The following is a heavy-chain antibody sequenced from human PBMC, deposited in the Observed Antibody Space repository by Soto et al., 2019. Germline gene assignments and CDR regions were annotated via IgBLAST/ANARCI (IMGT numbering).Heavy chain of an antibody. CDR3: ARTPGLRFLEWFDY. CDR1: GFSLSNARMG. V-gene: IGHV2-26*01. CDR2: ILSNDEK. D-gene: IGHD3-3*01. J-gene: IGHJ4*02. Sequence: QVTLKESGPVLVKPTETLTLTCTVSGFSLSNARMGVSWIRQPPGKALEWLAHILSNDEKSYSTSLKSRLTISKDTAKSQVVLTMTNMDPVDTATYYCARTPGLRFLEWFDYWGQGTLVTVSS.